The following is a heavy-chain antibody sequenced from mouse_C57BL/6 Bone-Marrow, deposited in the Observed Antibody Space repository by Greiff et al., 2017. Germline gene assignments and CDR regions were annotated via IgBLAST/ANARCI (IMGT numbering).Heavy chain of an antibody. CDR2: IYPGDGDT. CDR1: GYAFSSSW. D-gene: IGHD1-2*01. CDR3: ASLLRQFAY. J-gene: IGHJ3*01. Sequence: VQRVESGPELVKPGASVKISCKASGYAFSSSWMNWVKQRPGKGLEWIGRIYPGDGDTNYNGKFKGKATLTADKSSSTAYMQLSSLTTEDSAVYFCASLLRQFAYGGQGTLVTVSA. V-gene: IGHV1-82*01.